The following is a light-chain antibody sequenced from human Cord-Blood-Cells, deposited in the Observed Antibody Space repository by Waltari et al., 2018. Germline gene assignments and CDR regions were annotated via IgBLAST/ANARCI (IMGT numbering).Light chain of an antibody. CDR3: QSYDSSLSGSV. Sequence: QSVLTQPPSVSGAPGQRVTISCTGSSSNIGAGYDVYWYQQLPGTAPKLLIYGNSNRPSGFPDRFSGSKSGTSASLAITGLQAEDEADYYCQSYDSSLSGSVFGGGTKLTVL. CDR1: SSNIGAGYD. V-gene: IGLV1-40*01. J-gene: IGLJ2*01. CDR2: GNS.